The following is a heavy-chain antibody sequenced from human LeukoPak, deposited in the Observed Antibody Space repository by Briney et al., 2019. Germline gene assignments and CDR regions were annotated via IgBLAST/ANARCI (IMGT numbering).Heavy chain of an antibody. Sequence: SGGSLRLSCAASGFTFSNYWMSWVRQAPGKGLEWVANIKQDGSEKYYVDSVKGRFTISRDNAKNSLYLQMNSLRAEDTAVYYCARFIYCSGGRCYYFGMDVWGRGTTVTVSS. CDR3: ARFIYCSGGRCYYFGMDV. CDR1: GFTFSNYW. J-gene: IGHJ6*02. D-gene: IGHD2-15*01. V-gene: IGHV3-7*05. CDR2: IKQDGSEK.